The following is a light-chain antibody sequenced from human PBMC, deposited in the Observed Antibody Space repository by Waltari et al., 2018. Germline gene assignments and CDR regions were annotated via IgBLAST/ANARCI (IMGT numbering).Light chain of an antibody. Sequence: VLTQSPATLALSPGDRAALSCRASQSIVDSIAWYQQRPGQTPRLLIYDASNRAPGIPARFSGSGSGTDFTLTISSLEHEDFAVYYCQQRRNWPLSFGQGTRLEIK. V-gene: IGKV3-11*01. J-gene: IGKJ5*01. CDR3: QQRRNWPLS. CDR1: QSIVDS. CDR2: DAS.